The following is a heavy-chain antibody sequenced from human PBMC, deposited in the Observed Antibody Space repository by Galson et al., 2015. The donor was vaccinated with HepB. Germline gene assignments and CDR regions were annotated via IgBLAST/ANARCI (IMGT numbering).Heavy chain of an antibody. D-gene: IGHD1-26*01. Sequence: SLRLSCAASGFSFSDHYMDWVRQAPGKGLEWVGRIRNKAHSYTTEYAASVRGRFTISRDNSQNSLFLQMNSLKIEDTAVYYCLLWELLYAFDIWGQGTVVTVSS. V-gene: IGHV3-72*01. J-gene: IGHJ3*02. CDR1: GFSFSDHY. CDR2: IRNKAHSYTT. CDR3: LLWELLYAFDI.